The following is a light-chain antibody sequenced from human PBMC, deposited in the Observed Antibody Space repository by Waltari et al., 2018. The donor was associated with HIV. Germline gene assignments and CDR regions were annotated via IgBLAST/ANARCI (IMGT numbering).Light chain of an antibody. Sequence: QSVLTQPPSVSGAPGQRVTISCTGSSSNIGAGYDVHWYQQLPGTAPKLLIYGTRNRPSGVPDRFSGSKSGTSASLAITGLQAEDEADYYCQSYDSRLSGFVIFGGGSKLTVL. CDR3: QSYDSRLSGFVI. J-gene: IGLJ2*01. CDR1: SSNIGAGYD. V-gene: IGLV1-40*01. CDR2: GTR.